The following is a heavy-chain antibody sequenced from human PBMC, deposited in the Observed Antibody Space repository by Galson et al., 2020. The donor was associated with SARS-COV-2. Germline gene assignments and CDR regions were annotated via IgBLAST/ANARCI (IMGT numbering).Heavy chain of an antibody. V-gene: IGHV4-61*02. Sequence: SETLSPTCTVSGASIRSGRYHWSWIRQPAGKGLESIGRIYTSGNTNYNPSLKSRVTISLDTAKNQFSLRLRSVTAADTAVYYCARGEFFEFNYYGMDVWGQGTTVTVSS. J-gene: IGHJ6*02. CDR2: IYTSGNT. CDR3: ARGEFFEFNYYGMDV. CDR1: GASIRSGRYH. D-gene: IGHD3-3*01.